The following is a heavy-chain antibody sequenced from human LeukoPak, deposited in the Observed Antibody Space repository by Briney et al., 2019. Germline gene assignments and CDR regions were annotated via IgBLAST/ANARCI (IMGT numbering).Heavy chain of an antibody. CDR2: IYMGGNT. CDR3: ARVGDEVAYTRGYLDH. J-gene: IGHJ4*02. D-gene: IGHD3-16*01. Sequence: GGSLRLSCAASGFTVSSHDMSWVRQAPGKGLEWVSVIYMGGNTYYADSVKGRFTISRHASKNTLYLQMNSLRAEDTAVYYCARVGDEVAYTRGYLDHWGQGTLVTVSS. V-gene: IGHV3-53*04. CDR1: GFTVSSHD.